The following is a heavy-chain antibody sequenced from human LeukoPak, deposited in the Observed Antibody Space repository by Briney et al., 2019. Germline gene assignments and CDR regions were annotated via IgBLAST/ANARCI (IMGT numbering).Heavy chain of an antibody. Sequence: PSETLSLTCNVSGGSISSYYWNWIRQPPGKGLEWIGYIYYSGSTNYNPSLKSRVTISVDTSKDQFSLKVTSVTAADTAVYFCARRCASTWCFDYWGQGTLVTVSS. CDR2: IYYSGST. D-gene: IGHD6-13*01. J-gene: IGHJ4*02. CDR1: GGSISSYY. V-gene: IGHV4-59*08. CDR3: ARRCASTWCFDY.